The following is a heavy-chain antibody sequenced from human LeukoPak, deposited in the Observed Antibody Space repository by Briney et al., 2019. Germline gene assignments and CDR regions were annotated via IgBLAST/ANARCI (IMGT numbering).Heavy chain of an antibody. Sequence: GGSPRLSRAASGFTFSTYWMSWVRQAPGKGLEWVANIKQDGSEKYYVDSVKGRFTISRDNAKNSLYLQMNSLRAEDTAVYYCAREGISLTVEVVVNDYWGQGTLVTVSS. D-gene: IGHD2-15*01. CDR2: IKQDGSEK. J-gene: IGHJ4*02. CDR3: AREGISLTVEVVVNDY. CDR1: GFTFSTYW. V-gene: IGHV3-7*05.